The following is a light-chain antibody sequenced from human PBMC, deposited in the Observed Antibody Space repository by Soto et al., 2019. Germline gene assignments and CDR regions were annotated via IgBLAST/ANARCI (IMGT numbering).Light chain of an antibody. CDR3: SSYTSSSPYV. Sequence: QSALTKPASVSGSPGQSITISCTGTSSDVGGYNYVSWYQQYPGKAPKLMFYDVSNRPSGVSNRFSGSKSGNTASLTISGLHAEDEADYYCSSYTSSSPYVFGTGTKVTVL. J-gene: IGLJ1*01. CDR1: SSDVGGYNY. V-gene: IGLV2-14*01. CDR2: DVS.